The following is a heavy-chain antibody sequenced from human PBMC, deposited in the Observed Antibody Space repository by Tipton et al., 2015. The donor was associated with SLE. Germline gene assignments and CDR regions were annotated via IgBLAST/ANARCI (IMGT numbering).Heavy chain of an antibody. Sequence: TLSLTCTVSGGSITSSGFYWGRFRQPPGKGLEWIGGIDYSGRTYYTPSLKSQVTISVDTSKNQFSLKLSSETAADTALYYCAKKKGGTMEDYWGQGTLVTVSS. J-gene: IGHJ4*02. CDR2: IDYSGRT. CDR1: GGSITSSGFY. V-gene: IGHV4-39*07. CDR3: AKKKGGTMEDY. D-gene: IGHD1-7*01.